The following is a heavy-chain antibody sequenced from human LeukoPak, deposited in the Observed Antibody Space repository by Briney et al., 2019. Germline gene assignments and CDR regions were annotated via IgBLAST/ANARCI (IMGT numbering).Heavy chain of an antibody. Sequence: HPGGSLRLSCAASGFTFSSYWMSWVRQAPGKGLEWVANIKQDGSEKYYVDSVKGRFTISRDNAKNSLYLQMNSLRAEDTAVYYCARDHYYDSSGYYRWAPPSPYYYYGMDVWGQGTTVTVSS. J-gene: IGHJ6*02. CDR2: IKQDGSEK. V-gene: IGHV3-7*01. D-gene: IGHD3-22*01. CDR1: GFTFSSYW. CDR3: ARDHYYDSSGYYRWAPPSPYYYYGMDV.